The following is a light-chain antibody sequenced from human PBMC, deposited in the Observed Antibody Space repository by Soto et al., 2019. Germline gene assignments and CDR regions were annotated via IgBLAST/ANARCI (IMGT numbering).Light chain of an antibody. J-gene: IGKJ3*01. Sequence: ESVLTQSPGTLSLSPGERATLSARAMQSGRSGPSAWYQQKPGQAPSLEIYDASTRATGIPDRFSGGGSGTDFTLTISRVEPEDFAVYYCHQYGRSASSITFGPGTKVEIK. CDR1: QSGRSGP. V-gene: IGKV3-20*01. CDR3: HQYGRSASSIT. CDR2: DAS.